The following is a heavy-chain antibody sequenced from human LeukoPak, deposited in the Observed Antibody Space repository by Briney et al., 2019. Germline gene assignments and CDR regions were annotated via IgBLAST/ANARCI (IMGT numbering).Heavy chain of an antibody. D-gene: IGHD2-21*02. J-gene: IGHJ4*02. CDR2: ISPNSGGT. V-gene: IGHV1-2*02. Sequence: ASVKVSCKASGYTFTGYYMHWVRQAPGQGLEWMGWISPNSGGTNYAQKFQGRVTMTRDTSISTAYMELSRLRSDDTAVYYCARSAYCGGDCYSYYFDYWGQGTLVTVSS. CDR3: ARSAYCGGDCYSYYFDY. CDR1: GYTFTGYY.